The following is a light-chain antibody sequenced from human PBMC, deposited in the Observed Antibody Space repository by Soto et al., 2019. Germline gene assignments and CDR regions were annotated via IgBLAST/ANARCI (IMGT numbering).Light chain of an antibody. V-gene: IGKV1-12*01. CDR1: QDIDSW. CDR2: AAS. CDR3: QQANSFPLT. J-gene: IGKJ4*01. Sequence: IQMTQSPSSVSASVGYTFTITCRASQDIDSWLAWYQQKXGKAPKLLIYAASSLQSGVPSRFRGSGSGTEFTLTISSLQPEDFETYYCQQANSFPLTFGGGTKVDIK.